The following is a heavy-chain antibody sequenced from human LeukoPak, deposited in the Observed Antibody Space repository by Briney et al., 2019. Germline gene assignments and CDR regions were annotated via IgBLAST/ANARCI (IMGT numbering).Heavy chain of an antibody. CDR1: GFTFSSYW. CDR3: ARTWATVTTNMIGY. V-gene: IGHV3-74*01. J-gene: IGHJ4*02. CDR2: INSDGSST. Sequence: PGGSLRLSCAASGFTFSSYWMHWVRHAPGKGLVWVSRINSDGSSTSYADSVKGRFTISRDNAKNTLYLQMNSLRAEDTAVYYCARTWATVTTNMIGYWGQGTLVTVSS. D-gene: IGHD4-4*01.